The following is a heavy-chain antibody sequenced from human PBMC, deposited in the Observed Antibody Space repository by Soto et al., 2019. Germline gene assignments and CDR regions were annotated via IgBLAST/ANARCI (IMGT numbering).Heavy chain of an antibody. J-gene: IGHJ4*02. CDR2: ISGSSTNT. Sequence: PGGSLRLSCVASGFSFSSYAMTWVRQAPGRGLEWVSSISGSSTNTYYADSVKGRFTISRDNSKDTLYLQMDSLRVEDTAKYYCAKMPWRSNRPHPFWGQGTLVNVSS. CDR1: GFSFSSYA. CDR3: AKMPWRSNRPHPF. D-gene: IGHD6-13*01. V-gene: IGHV3-23*01.